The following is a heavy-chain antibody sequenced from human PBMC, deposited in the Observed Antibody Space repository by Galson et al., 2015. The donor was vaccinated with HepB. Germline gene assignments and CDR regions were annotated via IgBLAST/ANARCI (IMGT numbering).Heavy chain of an antibody. J-gene: IGHJ3*02. CDR1: GFTFSSYA. Sequence: SLRLSCAASGFTFSSYAMHWVRQAPGKGLEWVAVIWYDGSNKDYADSVKGRFTISRDNSKNTLYLQMNSLRAEDTAVYYCARDLDGYQLLFGAFDIWGQGTMVTVSS. D-gene: IGHD2-2*01. CDR2: IWYDGSNK. CDR3: ARDLDGYQLLFGAFDI. V-gene: IGHV3-33*08.